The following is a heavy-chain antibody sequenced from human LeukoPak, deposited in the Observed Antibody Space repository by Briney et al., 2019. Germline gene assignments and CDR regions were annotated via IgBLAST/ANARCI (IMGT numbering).Heavy chain of an antibody. Sequence: SVKVSCKASGGTFSSYAISWVRQAPGQGLEWMGGIIPIFGTANYAQKFQGRVTITVDESTSTAYMELSSLRSEDTAVYYCARGIITMVRGVIPHYFDYWGQGTLVTVSS. CDR3: ARGIITMVRGVIPHYFDY. D-gene: IGHD3-10*01. J-gene: IGHJ4*02. V-gene: IGHV1-69*13. CDR2: IIPIFGTA. CDR1: GGTFSSYA.